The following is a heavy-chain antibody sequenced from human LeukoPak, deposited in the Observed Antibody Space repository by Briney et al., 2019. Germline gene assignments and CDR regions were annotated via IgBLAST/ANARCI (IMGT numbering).Heavy chain of an antibody. Sequence: GASVKVSCKVSGYTLTELSMHWVRQAPGKGLEWMGGLDPEDGETIYAQKFQGRVTMTEDTSTDTAYMELSSLRSEDMAVYYCATGLDIVATIMSNWGQGTLVTVSS. D-gene: IGHD5-12*01. V-gene: IGHV1-24*01. CDR1: GYTLTELS. J-gene: IGHJ4*02. CDR2: LDPEDGET. CDR3: ATGLDIVATIMSN.